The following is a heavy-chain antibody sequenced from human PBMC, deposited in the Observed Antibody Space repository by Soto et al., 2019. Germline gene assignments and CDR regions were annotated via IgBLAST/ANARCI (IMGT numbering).Heavy chain of an antibody. V-gene: IGHV3-9*01. J-gene: IGHJ4*02. CDR1: GFTLDDYA. D-gene: IGHD3-10*01. Sequence: EVQLVESGGGLVQPGRSLRLSCAASGFTLDDYAMPWVRQAPGKGLEWVSGISWNSGSIGYADSVKGRFTISRDNAKNSLYLQMNSLRAEATALYYCAKDITYYYGSGSSFDYWGQGTLVTVSS. CDR3: AKDITYYYGSGSSFDY. CDR2: ISWNSGSI.